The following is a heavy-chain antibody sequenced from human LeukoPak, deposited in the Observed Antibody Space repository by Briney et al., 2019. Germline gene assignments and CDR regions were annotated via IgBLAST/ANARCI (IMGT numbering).Heavy chain of an antibody. CDR2: ISSSGRTI. Sequence: GGSLRLSCAAAGFTFSSYEMNWVRQAPGKGLEWVSYISSSGRTIYYADSVKGRFTISRDNAKNSLYLQMNSLRAEDTAVYYCAELGITMIGGVWGKGTTVTISS. V-gene: IGHV3-48*03. CDR1: GFTFSSYE. CDR3: AELGITMIGGV. J-gene: IGHJ6*04. D-gene: IGHD3-10*02.